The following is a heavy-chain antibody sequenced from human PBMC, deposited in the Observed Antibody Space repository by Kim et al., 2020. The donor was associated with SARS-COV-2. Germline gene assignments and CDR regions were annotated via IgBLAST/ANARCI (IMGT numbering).Heavy chain of an antibody. CDR2: FSGNGGNR. CDR3: VNDSLFGYSRFDFDF. J-gene: IGHJ4*01. D-gene: IGHD2-15*01. V-gene: IGHV3-23*01. CDR1: GFTFRSNT. Sequence: GGSLRLSCAASGFTFRSNTMNWVRQAPGKGLEWVSCFSGNGGNRFYADSVRGRFTIARDDSKDTLFLQMNSLRAEDSATYYCVNDSLFGYSRFDFDFWG.